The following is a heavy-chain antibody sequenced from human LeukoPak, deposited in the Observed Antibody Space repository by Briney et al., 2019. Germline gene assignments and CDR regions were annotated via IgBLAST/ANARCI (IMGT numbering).Heavy chain of an antibody. J-gene: IGHJ4*02. Sequence: SETLSLTCIVSGGSIGSYYWSWIRQPPGKGLEWIGYIYYSGSTNYNPSLKSRVTISVKTSKNQFSLKLISGTSADSAVSYCSRSYSSGFFDYWGQGTLVTVSS. V-gene: IGHV4-59*01. CDR1: GGSIGSYY. CDR2: IYYSGST. D-gene: IGHD6-25*01. CDR3: SRSYSSGFFDY.